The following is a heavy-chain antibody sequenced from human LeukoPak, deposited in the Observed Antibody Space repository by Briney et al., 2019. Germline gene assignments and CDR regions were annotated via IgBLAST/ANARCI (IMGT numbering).Heavy chain of an antibody. CDR1: GYTFTSYY. CDR3: AGGQRSGSSSWYGLDY. CDR2: INPSGGST. J-gene: IGHJ4*02. D-gene: IGHD6-13*01. Sequence: RWASVKVSCKASGYTFTSYYMHWVRQAPGQGLEWMGIINPSGGSTSYAQKFQGRVTMTRDASTSTVYMELSSLRSEDTAVYYCAGGQRSGSSSWYGLDYWGQGTLVTVSS. V-gene: IGHV1-46*01.